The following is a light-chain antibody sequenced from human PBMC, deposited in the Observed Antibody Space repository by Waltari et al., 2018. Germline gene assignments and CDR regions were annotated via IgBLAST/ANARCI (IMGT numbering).Light chain of an antibody. CDR1: SSNIGAGYX. V-gene: IGLV1-40*01. J-gene: IGLJ1*01. Sequence: QSVXTQPPSVSGAPGQRVTISCTGSSSNIGAGYXVHWYQQLPGTAPKLLIYGNSNRPSGVPXRXSGSKSGTSASLAITGLXAEDEADYYCQSYDSSLSGYVFGTGTKVTVL. CDR2: GNS. CDR3: QSYDSSLSGYV.